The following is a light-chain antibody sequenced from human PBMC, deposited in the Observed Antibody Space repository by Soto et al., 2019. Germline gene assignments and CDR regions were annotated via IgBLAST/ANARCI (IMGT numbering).Light chain of an antibody. CDR2: AAS. CDR1: RSVSNY. CDR3: QQSHSTPLT. Sequence: DIQITQSPSSLSASVGDRVTITCRASRSVSNYLNWYQQKPGKAPKLLIYAASSLQSGVPSRFSGSGSGTGFTLTIRSLQPEDFETYYCQQSHSTPLTFGQGTKVDIK. V-gene: IGKV1-39*01. J-gene: IGKJ1*01.